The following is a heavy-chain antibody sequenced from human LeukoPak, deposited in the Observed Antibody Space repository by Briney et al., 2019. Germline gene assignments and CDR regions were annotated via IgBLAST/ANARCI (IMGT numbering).Heavy chain of an antibody. CDR1: GFTFSSFS. D-gene: IGHD6-25*01. J-gene: IGHJ4*02. CDR2: IIVSGAT. V-gene: IGHV3-23*01. Sequence: GGSLRLSCAASGFTFSSFSMTWVRQAPGKGLEWVSCIIVSGATYYADSVKGRFTISRDSFRGMLFLQMDSLRVEDTAVYFCAKGSVGNADFASWGQGALVTVSS. CDR3: AKGSVGNADFAS.